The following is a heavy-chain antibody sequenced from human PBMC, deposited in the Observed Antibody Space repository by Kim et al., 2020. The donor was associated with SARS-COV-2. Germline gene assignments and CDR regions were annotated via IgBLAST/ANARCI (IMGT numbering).Heavy chain of an antibody. D-gene: IGHD2-21*02. V-gene: IGHV3-23*01. CDR2: INGGGDKI. Sequence: GGSLRLSCAASGFTFSSYSMSWVRQAPGKGLEWVSLINGGGDKIYYADSVKGRFTFSRDNSKNTLYLQMNNLRAEDTALYYCAKEAAHCGRGCYSLLDFWGQGTLVTISS. CDR3: AKEAAHCGRGCYSLLDF. J-gene: IGHJ4*02. CDR1: GFTFSSYS.